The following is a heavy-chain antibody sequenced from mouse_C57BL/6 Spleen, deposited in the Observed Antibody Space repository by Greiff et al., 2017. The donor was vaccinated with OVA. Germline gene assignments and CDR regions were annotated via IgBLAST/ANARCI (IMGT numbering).Heavy chain of an antibody. D-gene: IGHD1-1*01. CDR1: GYTFTSYW. J-gene: IGHJ3*01. V-gene: IGHV1-69*01. CDR2: IDPSDSYT. CDR3: ARGDGSSYPFAY. Sequence: VQLQQPGAELVMPGASVKLSCKASGYTFTSYWMHWVKQRPGQGLEWIGEIDPSDSYTNYNQKFKGKSTLTVDKSSSTAYMQLSSLTSDYSAVYYCARGDGSSYPFAYWGQGTLVTVSA.